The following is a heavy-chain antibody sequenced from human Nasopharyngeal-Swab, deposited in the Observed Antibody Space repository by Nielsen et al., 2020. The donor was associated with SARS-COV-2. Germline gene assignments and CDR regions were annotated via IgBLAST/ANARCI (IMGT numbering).Heavy chain of an antibody. D-gene: IGHD3-3*01. V-gene: IGHV3-23*01. CDR1: GFTFRSYA. CDR3: ARFPRYDLYSFQSEYFQN. Sequence: GGSLRLSCAASGFTFRSYAMGWVRQAPGKGLEWVSGISGGGGSTYYADSVKGRFTISRDNYNSKNTVDLQMNSLRAEDMAVYYCARFPRYDLYSFQSEYFQNWGQGTLVTVSS. CDR2: ISGGGGST. J-gene: IGHJ1*01.